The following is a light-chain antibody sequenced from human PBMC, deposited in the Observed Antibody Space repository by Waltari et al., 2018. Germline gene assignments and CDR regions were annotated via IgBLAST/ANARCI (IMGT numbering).Light chain of an antibody. CDR1: QSVSSN. J-gene: IGKJ1*01. V-gene: IGKV3-15*01. CDR2: GAS. CDR3: QQYNEWPRT. Sequence: EIVMTQSPATLSVSPGERATLSCRASQSVSSNLAWYQQRPGQAPRLLIHGASTRATGIPARFSGSGSVTEFTLTISSLQSEDFAVYHCQQYNEWPRTFGQGTKVEIK.